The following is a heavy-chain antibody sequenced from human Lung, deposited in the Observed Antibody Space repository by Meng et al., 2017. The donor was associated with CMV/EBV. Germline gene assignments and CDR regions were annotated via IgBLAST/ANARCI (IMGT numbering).Heavy chain of an antibody. Sequence: GESLKISCEASGFTFSNYGMHWVRQAPGKGLEWVAYIRFDGTQTYYSDSVKGRFAIFRDNSKNTLYLQMHSLTTEDTAMFYCAKVAESTTSPYNYFGAWGQGTLVTFSS. J-gene: IGHJ5*02. CDR2: IRFDGTQT. CDR1: GFTFSNYG. CDR3: AKVAESTTSPYNYFGA. V-gene: IGHV3-30*02. D-gene: IGHD1-1*01.